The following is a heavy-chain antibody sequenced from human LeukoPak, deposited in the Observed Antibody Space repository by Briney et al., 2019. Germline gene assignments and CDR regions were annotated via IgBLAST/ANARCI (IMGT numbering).Heavy chain of an antibody. V-gene: IGHV4-4*02. CDR2: IYHNGST. Sequence: SETLSLTCAVSGGSISSSTWWSWVRQPPGKGLEWIGEIYHNGSTNYNPSLKSRVTISVDTSKNQFSLKLSSVTAADTAVYYCARRVRATPGYYYYYMDVWGKGTTVTISS. CDR3: ARRVRATPGYYYYYMDV. CDR1: GGSISSSTW. D-gene: IGHD1-26*01. J-gene: IGHJ6*03.